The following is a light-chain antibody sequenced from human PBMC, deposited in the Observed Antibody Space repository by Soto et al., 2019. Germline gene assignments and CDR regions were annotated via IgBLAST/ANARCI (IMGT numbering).Light chain of an antibody. V-gene: IGKV1D-13*01. CDR1: QGIATA. CDR2: VAS. Sequence: IQLTQSPSSLSAAVGDRVTITCRASQGIATALAWYQQKPGKAPEFLIFVASILGPGVPSRFSGSGSETDFTLTISSLQPEDFATYSCQQFHHYPYSFGQGTKVEI. CDR3: QQFHHYPYS. J-gene: IGKJ2*03.